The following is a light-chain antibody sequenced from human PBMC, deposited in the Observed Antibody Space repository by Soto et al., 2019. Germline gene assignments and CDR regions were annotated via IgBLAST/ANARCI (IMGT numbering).Light chain of an antibody. CDR1: QNIDNY. CDR2: ATS. CDR3: QESYTTHAVS. J-gene: IGKJ4*01. V-gene: IGKV1-39*01. Sequence: DIQMTQSPSSLSASLGDRFTITCRASQNIDNYLNWYQQKPGKAPKLLIYATSTLQSGVPSRFSGSGSGTEFTLTISSLQAEDFATYFCQESYTTHAVSFGGGTKVDIK.